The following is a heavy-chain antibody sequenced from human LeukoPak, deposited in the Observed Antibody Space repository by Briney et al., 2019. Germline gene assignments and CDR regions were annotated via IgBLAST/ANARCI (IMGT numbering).Heavy chain of an antibody. Sequence: KPSETLSLTCTVSGGSISSYYWSWIRQPPGKGLEWIGYIYYSGSTNYNPSLKSRVTISVDTSKNQFSLKLSSVTAADTAVYYCARGDISLSLDPWGQGTLVTVSS. CDR3: ARGDISLSLDP. J-gene: IGHJ5*02. CDR1: GGSISSYY. CDR2: IYYSGST. V-gene: IGHV4-59*12. D-gene: IGHD2/OR15-2a*01.